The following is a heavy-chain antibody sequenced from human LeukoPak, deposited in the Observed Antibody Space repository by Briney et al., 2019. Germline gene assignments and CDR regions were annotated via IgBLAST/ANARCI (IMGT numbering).Heavy chain of an antibody. CDR2: IIPILGIA. J-gene: IGHJ6*02. CDR3: ASPSTISLQLYYYYGMDV. V-gene: IGHV1-69*04. D-gene: IGHD2-2*01. Sequence: GASVKVSCKASGGTFSSYAISWVRQAPGQGLEWMGRIIPILGIANYAQKFQGRVTITADKSTSTAYMELSSLRSEDTAVYYCASPSTISLQLYYYYGMDVWGQGTTVTVSS. CDR1: GGTFSSYA.